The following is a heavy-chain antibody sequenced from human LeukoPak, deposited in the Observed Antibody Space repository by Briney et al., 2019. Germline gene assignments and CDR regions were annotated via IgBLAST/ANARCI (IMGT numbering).Heavy chain of an antibody. V-gene: IGHV4-34*04. CDR2: INHSGST. Sequence: SETLSLTCAVYGGSFSGYFWSWIRQPPGKGLEWIGEINHSGSTNHNPSLKSRATISVDTSKNQFSLKVTSVTAGGTAIYYCVRHGESGRHHAYFDYWGHGALVTVSS. CDR1: GGSFSGYF. D-gene: IGHD3-10*01. J-gene: IGHJ4*01. CDR3: VRHGESGRHHAYFDY.